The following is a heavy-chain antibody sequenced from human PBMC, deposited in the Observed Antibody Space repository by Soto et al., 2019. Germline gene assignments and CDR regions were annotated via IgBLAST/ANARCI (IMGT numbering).Heavy chain of an antibody. CDR1: GGSFSGYY. D-gene: IGHD2-2*03. Sequence: QVQLQQWGAGLLKPSETLSLTCGVYGGSFSGYYWTWIRQPPGKGLEWIGEITHSGSTNYNPSLKSRVIISIDTSQNQFSLKLTSGTAADTAEYYCARDWMKWGQGTLVTVSS. CDR3: ARDWMK. J-gene: IGHJ4*02. V-gene: IGHV4-34*02. CDR2: ITHSGST.